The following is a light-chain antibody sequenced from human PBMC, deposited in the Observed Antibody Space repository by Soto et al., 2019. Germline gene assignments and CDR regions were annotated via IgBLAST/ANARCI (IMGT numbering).Light chain of an antibody. Sequence: QPVLTQSSSASASLGSSVKLTCTLSSWHSSYIIAWHQQQPGKAPRYLMKLEDTGIYNKGGGVPDRFSGSGSGADRYLTSSTLEFEDEADYYCETWDRSTVVFGGGTKLTVL. V-gene: IGLV4-60*02. CDR2: LEDTGIY. CDR1: SWHSSYI. J-gene: IGLJ2*01. CDR3: ETWDRSTVV.